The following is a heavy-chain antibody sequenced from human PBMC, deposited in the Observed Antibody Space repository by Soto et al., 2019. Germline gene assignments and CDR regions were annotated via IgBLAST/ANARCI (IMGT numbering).Heavy chain of an antibody. CDR3: VKGGRGIAAAGTFDY. CDR2: ISSNGGST. CDR1: GFTFSSYA. D-gene: IGHD6-13*01. Sequence: EGSLRLSCSASGFTFSSYAMHWVRQAPGKGLEYVSAISSNGGSTYYADSVKGRFTISRDNSKNTLYLQMSSLRAEDTAVYYCVKGGRGIAAAGTFDYWGQGTLVTVSS. J-gene: IGHJ4*02. V-gene: IGHV3-64D*08.